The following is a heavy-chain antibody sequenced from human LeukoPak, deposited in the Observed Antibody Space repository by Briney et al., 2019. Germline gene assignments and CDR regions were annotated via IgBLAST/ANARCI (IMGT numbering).Heavy chain of an antibody. D-gene: IGHD2-15*01. CDR1: GYSLTSYW. J-gene: IGHJ4*02. CDR2: IYPGDSDT. V-gene: IGHV5-51*01. Sequence: GESLKISCKGSGYSLTSYWIAWVRQMPGKGLEWMGIIYPGDSDTRYSPSFQGQVTISADKSISTAYLQWSSLKASDTAMYYCARRDCGGGSCYGDFDYWGQGTLVTVSS. CDR3: ARRDCGGGSCYGDFDY.